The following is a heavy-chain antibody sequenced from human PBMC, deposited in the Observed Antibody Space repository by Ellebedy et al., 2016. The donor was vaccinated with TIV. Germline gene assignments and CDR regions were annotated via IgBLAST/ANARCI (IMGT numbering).Heavy chain of an antibody. CDR2: ISYDGSNK. Sequence: GGSLRLXXAASGFTFSSYAMHWVRQAPGKGLEWVAVISYDGSNKYYADSVKGRFTISRDNSRNTVFLQMDSLRAEDTALYYCAKDGTDYYDSSGPTGGMDVWGQGTTVTVSS. V-gene: IGHV3-30-3*02. D-gene: IGHD3-22*01. CDR1: GFTFSSYA. J-gene: IGHJ6*02. CDR3: AKDGTDYYDSSGPTGGMDV.